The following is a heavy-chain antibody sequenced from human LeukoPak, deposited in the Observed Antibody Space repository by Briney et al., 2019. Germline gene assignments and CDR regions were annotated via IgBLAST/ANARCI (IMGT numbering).Heavy chain of an antibody. CDR3: ASRGYCSSTSCPRGEDYYYYYYMDV. D-gene: IGHD2-2*01. J-gene: IGHJ6*03. CDR2: IIPIFGTA. CDR1: GGTFSSYA. Sequence: ASVKVSCKASGGTFSSYAISWVRQAPGQGLEWMGGIIPIFGTANYAQKFQGRVTITADESTSTAYMELSSLRSEDTAVYYCASRGYCSSTSCPRGEDYYYYYYMDVWGKGTTVTVSS. V-gene: IGHV1-69*13.